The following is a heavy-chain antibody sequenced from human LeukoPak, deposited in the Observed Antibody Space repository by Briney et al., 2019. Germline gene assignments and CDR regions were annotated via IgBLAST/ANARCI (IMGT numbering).Heavy chain of an antibody. V-gene: IGHV4-59*01. J-gene: IGHJ6*02. D-gene: IGHD3-10*01. CDR3: ARSPSITMVRGGYGMDV. CDR2: IYYSGST. Sequence: PSETLSLTCTVSGGSISSYYWSRIRQPPGKGLEWIGYIYYSGSTNYNPSLKSRVTISVDTSKNQFSLKLSSVTAADTAVYYCARSPSITMVRGGYGMDVWGQGTTVTVSS. CDR1: GGSISSYY.